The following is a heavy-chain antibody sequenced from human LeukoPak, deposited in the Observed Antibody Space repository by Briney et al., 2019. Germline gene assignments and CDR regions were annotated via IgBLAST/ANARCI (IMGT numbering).Heavy chain of an antibody. D-gene: IGHD3-10*01. CDR3: ARGRYYGSGSSMYYFDY. J-gene: IGHJ4*02. V-gene: IGHV4-61*02. CDR1: GGSISSGSYY. CDR2: IYTSGST. Sequence: PSQTLSLTCTVSGGSISSGSYYWSWIRQPAGKGLEWIGRIYTSGSTNYNPSLKSRVTISVDTSKNQFSLKLSSVTAADTAAYYCARGRYYGSGSSMYYFDYWGQGTLVTVSS.